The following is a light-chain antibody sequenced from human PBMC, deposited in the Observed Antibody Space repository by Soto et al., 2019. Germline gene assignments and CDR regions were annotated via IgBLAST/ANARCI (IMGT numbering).Light chain of an antibody. CDR1: QTISSW. CDR3: QQYNSYSPWT. Sequence: DIQMTQSPSTLSGSVGDRVTITCRASQTISSWLAWYQQKPGKAPKLLIYKASTSKSGVPSRFSGSGSGTEFTLTISSLQPDDFATYYCQQYNSYSPWTFGQGTKVDIK. CDR2: KAS. J-gene: IGKJ1*01. V-gene: IGKV1-5*03.